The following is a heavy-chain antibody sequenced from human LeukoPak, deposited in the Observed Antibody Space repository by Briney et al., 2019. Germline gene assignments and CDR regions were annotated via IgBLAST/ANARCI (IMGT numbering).Heavy chain of an antibody. D-gene: IGHD3-22*01. CDR3: ARVRDYYDSSGYYSVFDY. CDR1: GGSISSYY. CDR2: IHYSGDT. J-gene: IGHJ4*02. Sequence: SETLSLACTVSGGSISSYYWSWIRQPPGKGLEWIGYIHYSGDTHYDPSLKSRVTMSVDTSKNQFSLKLSSVTAADTAVYYCARVRDYYDSSGYYSVFDYWGQGTLVTVSS. V-gene: IGHV4-59*12.